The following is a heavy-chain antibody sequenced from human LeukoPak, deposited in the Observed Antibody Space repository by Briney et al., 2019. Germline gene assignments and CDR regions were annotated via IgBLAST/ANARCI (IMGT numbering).Heavy chain of an antibody. CDR3: ARHGSTSSDDYFQH. J-gene: IGHJ1*01. CDR1: GGSISSYY. V-gene: IGHV4-59*08. CDR2: IYYSGST. D-gene: IGHD2/OR15-2a*01. Sequence: SETLSLTCTVSGGSISSYYWSWIRQPPGKGLEWIGYIYYSGSTNYNPSLKSRVTMSVDTSMNQFSLKMSSVTAADTAVYYCARHGSTSSDDYFQHWGQGTLVTVSS.